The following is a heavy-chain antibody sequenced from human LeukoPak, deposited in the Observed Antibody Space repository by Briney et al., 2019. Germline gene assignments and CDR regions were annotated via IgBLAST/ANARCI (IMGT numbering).Heavy chain of an antibody. CDR1: GVTYSSYR. CDR3: VRDRFYSIDY. CDR2: ITSTATTT. Sequence: GGSLRLSCADCGVTYSSYRMNWVRQAPGKGLEWVSYITSTATTTYYADSVKGRFTISRDDAKNSLYLQMNSLRAEDTPVYYCVRDRFYSIDYWGQGTLVTVSS. V-gene: IGHV3-48*01. J-gene: IGHJ4*02. D-gene: IGHD4-11*01.